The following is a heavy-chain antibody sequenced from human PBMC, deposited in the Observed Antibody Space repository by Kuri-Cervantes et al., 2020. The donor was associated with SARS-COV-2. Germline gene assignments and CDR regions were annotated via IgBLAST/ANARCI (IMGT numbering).Heavy chain of an antibody. CDR2: INPNSGGT. CDR1: GYTFTGYY. J-gene: IGHJ3*02. D-gene: IGHD3-22*01. Sequence: ASVKVSCKASGYTFTGYYMHWVRQAPGQGLEWMGWINPNSGGTNYAQRFQGWVTMTRDTSISTVYMELSRLRSDDTAVYYCARSTLFRRLVVISQGGAFEIWGQGTMVTVSS. V-gene: IGHV1-2*04. CDR3: ARSTLFRRLVVISQGGAFEI.